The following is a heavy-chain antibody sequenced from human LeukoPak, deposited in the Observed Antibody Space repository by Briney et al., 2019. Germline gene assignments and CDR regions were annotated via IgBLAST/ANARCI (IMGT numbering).Heavy chain of an antibody. J-gene: IGHJ6*03. CDR3: VKGRGPAKGDYYNYYYYMDV. Sequence: GGSLRLSCAASGFPFSNYAMTWVRQAPGKGLEWVSAVIGSGGTYYADSVKGRFIISRDNSKNTLYLQMSSLRADDTALYYCVKGRGPAKGDYYNYYYYMDVWGKGTTVTVSS. CDR1: GFPFSNYA. D-gene: IGHD2-21*02. CDR2: VIGSGGT. V-gene: IGHV3-23*01.